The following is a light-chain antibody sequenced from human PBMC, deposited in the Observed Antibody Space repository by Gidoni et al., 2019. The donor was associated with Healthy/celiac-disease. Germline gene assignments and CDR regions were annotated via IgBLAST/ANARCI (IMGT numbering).Light chain of an antibody. J-gene: IGKJ2*01. Sequence: ELVLPQSPGTLSLSPGERAPLSCRASQSVSSIYLAWSQQTPGQAPRLLIYGASSRATGIPDRFSGSGSGTDFTLTISRLEPEDFAVYYCQQYGSSPPYTFGQGTKLEIK. CDR2: GAS. CDR1: QSVSSIY. V-gene: IGKV3-20*01. CDR3: QQYGSSPPYT.